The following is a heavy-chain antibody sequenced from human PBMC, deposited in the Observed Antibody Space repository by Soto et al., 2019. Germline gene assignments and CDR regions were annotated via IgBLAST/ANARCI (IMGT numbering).Heavy chain of an antibody. CDR2: ISAYNGNT. CDR3: ARTESITMQVVEGWFNP. J-gene: IGHJ5*02. CDR1: GYTFTSYG. V-gene: IGHV1-18*01. D-gene: IGHD3-22*01. Sequence: ASVKVSCKASGYTFTSYGISWVRQAPGQGLEWMGWISAYNGNTNYAQKLQGRVTMTTDTSTSTAYMELRSLRSDDTAVYYCARTESITMQVVEGWFNPWGEGTLVTFSS.